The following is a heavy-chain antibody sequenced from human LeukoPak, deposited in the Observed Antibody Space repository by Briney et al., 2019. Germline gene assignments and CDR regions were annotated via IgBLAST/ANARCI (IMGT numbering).Heavy chain of an antibody. CDR1: GASISSSSYY. J-gene: IGHJ4*02. D-gene: IGHD6-13*01. V-gene: IGHV4-39*07. Sequence: PSETLSLTCTVSGASISSSSYYWDWIRQSPGKGLEWIGSIYHSGSTYYNPSLKSRVTISVDTSKNQFSLKLSSVTAADTAVYYCARKQQLTPVDYWGQGTLVTVSS. CDR2: IYHSGST. CDR3: ARKQQLTPVDY.